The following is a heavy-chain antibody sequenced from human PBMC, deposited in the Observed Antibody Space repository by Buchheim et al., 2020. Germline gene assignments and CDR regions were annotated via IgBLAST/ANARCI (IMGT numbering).Heavy chain of an antibody. V-gene: IGHV3-30*18. Sequence: QVQLVESGGGVVQPGRSLRLSCAASGFTFSSYGMHWVRQAPGKGLEWVAVISYDGSNKYYADSVKGRFTISRDNSKKTLYLQINSLRAEDTAVYYCAKVLRGFKYYFDYWGQGTL. CDR2: ISYDGSNK. CDR1: GFTFSSYG. J-gene: IGHJ4*02. D-gene: IGHD3-10*01. CDR3: AKVLRGFKYYFDY.